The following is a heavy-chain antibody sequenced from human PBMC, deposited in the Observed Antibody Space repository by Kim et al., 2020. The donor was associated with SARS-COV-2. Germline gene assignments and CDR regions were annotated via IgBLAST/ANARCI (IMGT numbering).Heavy chain of an antibody. CDR1: GFTFGDHA. CDR2: IKGKANGGTK. Sequence: GGSLRLSCTASGFTFGDHAMSWFRQAPGKGLVGVGFIKGKANGGTKEYAASVKGRFTISRDDSKSIAYLQMNSLKTEDTAVYYCTRDQEYYYGSGSYYNSWGDYWGQGTLVTVSS. J-gene: IGHJ4*02. D-gene: IGHD3-10*01. CDR3: TRDQEYYYGSGSYYNSWGDY. V-gene: IGHV3-49*03.